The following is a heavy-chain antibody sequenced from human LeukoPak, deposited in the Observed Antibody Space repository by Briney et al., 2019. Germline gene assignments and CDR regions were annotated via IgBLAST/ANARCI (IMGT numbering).Heavy chain of an antibody. V-gene: IGHV4-4*07. D-gene: IGHD6-13*01. J-gene: IGHJ4*02. CDR1: GGSISSYY. CDR2: IYTSGST. Sequence: SETLSLTCTVSGGSISSYYWSWIRQPAGKGLEWIGRIYTSGSTNYNPSLKSRVTMSVDTSKNQFSLKLSSVTAADTAVYYCARVGPGIAAAGTHYFDYWGQGTLVTVSS. CDR3: ARVGPGIAAAGTHYFDY.